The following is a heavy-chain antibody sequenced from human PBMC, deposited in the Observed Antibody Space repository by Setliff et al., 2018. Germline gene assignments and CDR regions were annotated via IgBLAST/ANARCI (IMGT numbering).Heavy chain of an antibody. CDR2: VHYSGDS. CDR3: ARQPSSGSYYNPRPYYFD. V-gene: IGHV4-59*01. D-gene: IGHD3-10*01. Sequence: SETLSLTCTVSGDSMSSYYWSWIRQSPGKGLEWIGYVHYSGDSNYNPSLKSRVTMSVDTSKDQFTLNLRSVTAADTAVYYCARQPSSGSYYNPRPYYFD. J-gene: IGHJ4*01. CDR1: GDSMSSYY.